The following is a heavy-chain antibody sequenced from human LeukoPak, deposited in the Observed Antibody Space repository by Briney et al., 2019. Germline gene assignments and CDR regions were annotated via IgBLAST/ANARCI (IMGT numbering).Heavy chain of an antibody. CDR1: GYTFTGYY. CDR3: ASQGYCSGGSRYLDY. CDR2: INPNSGGT. V-gene: IGHV1-2*02. Sequence: ASVKVSCKASGYTFTGYYMHWVRQAPGQGLEWMGWINPNSGGTNYAQKFQGRVTMTRDTSISTAYMELSRLRSDDTAVYYCASQGYCSGGSRYLDYWGQGTLVTVSS. D-gene: IGHD2-15*01. J-gene: IGHJ4*02.